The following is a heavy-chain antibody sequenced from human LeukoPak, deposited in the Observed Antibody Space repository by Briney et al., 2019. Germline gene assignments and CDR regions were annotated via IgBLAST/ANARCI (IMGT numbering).Heavy chain of an antibody. CDR3: ARGSSTHGEYYFDY. CDR2: ISSRSSYI. D-gene: IGHD2-2*01. CDR1: GFTLSSYS. V-gene: IGHV3-21*01. Sequence: GGSLRLSCAASGFTLSSYSMNWVRQAPGRGLEWVSAISSRSSYIYYADSVKGRFTISRDNAKNSLYLQMNSLRAEDTAVYYWARGSSTHGEYYFDYSGQGTLVTVSS. J-gene: IGHJ4*02.